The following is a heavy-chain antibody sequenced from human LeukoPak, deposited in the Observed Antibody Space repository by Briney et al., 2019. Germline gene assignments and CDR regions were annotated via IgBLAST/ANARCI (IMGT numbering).Heavy chain of an antibody. V-gene: IGHV1-69*05. D-gene: IGHD1-26*01. CDR1: GGTFSSYA. J-gene: IGHJ3*02. CDR3: ARISGSSEGAFDI. Sequence: SVKVSCKASGGTFSSYAISWVRQAPGQGLEWMGGIIPIFGTANYAQKFQGRVTITTDESTSTAYMVLSSLRSEDTAVYYCARISGSSEGAFDIWGQGTMVTVSS. CDR2: IIPIFGTA.